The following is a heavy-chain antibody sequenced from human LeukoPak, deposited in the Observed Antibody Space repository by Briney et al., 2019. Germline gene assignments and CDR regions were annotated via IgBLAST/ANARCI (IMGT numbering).Heavy chain of an antibody. Sequence: ASVTVSCKASGYTFTSYSMHWVRQAPGQGLEWMGIINPSGGSTNYAQKFQGRVTMTRDTSTSTVYMELSSLSSEDTAVYFCARAPYDSSGYTSFQHWGQGTLVTVSS. CDR1: GYTFTSYS. CDR2: INPSGGST. CDR3: ARAPYDSSGYTSFQH. V-gene: IGHV1-46*01. D-gene: IGHD3-22*01. J-gene: IGHJ1*01.